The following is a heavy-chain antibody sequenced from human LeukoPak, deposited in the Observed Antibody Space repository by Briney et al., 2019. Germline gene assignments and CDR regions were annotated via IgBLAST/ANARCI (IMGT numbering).Heavy chain of an antibody. Sequence: PGGSLRLSCAGSGFPFSNYWMAWVRQAPGKGLEWVANMKEEGGEINYVDSVKGRFTISRDNAKNSLDLQMNSLRVDDTAVYYCVRDRGYSTFDYWGQGTLVIVSS. CDR1: GFPFSNYW. CDR3: VRDRGYSTFDY. CDR2: MKEEGGEI. J-gene: IGHJ4*02. V-gene: IGHV3-7*01. D-gene: IGHD4-23*01.